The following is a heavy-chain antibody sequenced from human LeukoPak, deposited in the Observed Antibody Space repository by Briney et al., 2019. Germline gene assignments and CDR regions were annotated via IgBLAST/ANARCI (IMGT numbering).Heavy chain of an antibody. V-gene: IGHV3-23*01. Sequence: GGSLRLSCAASGFTFRTYVVTWVRQAPGRGLEWVSAISGSGGSTYYADSVKGRFTISRDNSKNTLYLQMNSLRAEDTAVYYCAKDSRGKYYYGSGSPRYYYGMDVWGQGTTVTVSS. J-gene: IGHJ6*02. CDR3: AKDSRGKYYYGSGSPRYYYGMDV. CDR1: GFTFRTYV. D-gene: IGHD3-10*01. CDR2: ISGSGGST.